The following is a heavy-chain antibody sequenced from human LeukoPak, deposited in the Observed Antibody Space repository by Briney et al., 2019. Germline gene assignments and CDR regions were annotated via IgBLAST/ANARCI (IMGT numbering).Heavy chain of an antibody. Sequence: PGGSLRLSCAASGFTFSTYAMSWVRQAPGKGLEWVSAISGSGGSTYYADSVKGRFTISRNNSKNTLSLQMNNLRAEDTAVYYCEKAVEMAKPPDPQRHFVYWGQGTLVTVSS. CDR3: EKAVEMAKPPDPQRHFVY. D-gene: IGHD5-24*01. V-gene: IGHV3-23*01. CDR1: GFTFSTYA. CDR2: ISGSGGST. J-gene: IGHJ4*02.